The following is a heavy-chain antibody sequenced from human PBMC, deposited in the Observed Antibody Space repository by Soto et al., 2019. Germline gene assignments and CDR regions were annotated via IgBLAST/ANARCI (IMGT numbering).Heavy chain of an antibody. CDR2: INHSGST. D-gene: IGHD2-2*01. J-gene: IGHJ6*03. CDR1: GGSFSGYY. V-gene: IGHV4-34*01. Sequence: QVQLQQWGAGLLKPSETLSLTCAVYGGSFSGYYWSWTRQPPGKGLEWIGEINHSGSTNYNPSLKSRVTISVDTSKNQFSLKLSSVTAADTAVYYCAKGGVPAAIGYYYYYMDVWGKGTTVTVSS. CDR3: AKGGVPAAIGYYYYYMDV.